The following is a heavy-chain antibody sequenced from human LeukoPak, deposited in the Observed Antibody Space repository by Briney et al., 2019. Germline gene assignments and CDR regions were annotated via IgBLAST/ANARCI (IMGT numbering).Heavy chain of an antibody. CDR3: ASQVRLERRYYYYYMDV. CDR2: INHSGST. J-gene: IGHJ6*03. Sequence: SETLSLTYAVYGGSLSDYYWSWIRQPPGKGLEWIGEINHSGSTNYNPSLKSRVTISLDTSKNQFSLKLSSVTAADTAVYYCASQVRLERRYYYYYMDVWDKGTTVTVSS. D-gene: IGHD1-1*01. V-gene: IGHV4-34*01. CDR1: GGSLSDYY.